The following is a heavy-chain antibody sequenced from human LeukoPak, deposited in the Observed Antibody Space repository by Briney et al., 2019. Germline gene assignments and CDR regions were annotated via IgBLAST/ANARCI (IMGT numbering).Heavy chain of an antibody. CDR2: ISYTGTYI. CDR1: AFSLNAYN. D-gene: IGHD2-2*01. J-gene: IGHJ3*02. V-gene: IGHV3-21*01. CDR3: ARDCCSSTSCLGTFDI. Sequence: GGSLRLSCAASAFSLNAYNMNWVRQAPGKGLEWVSSISYTGTYIYYADSVKGRFTISRDNAKNSLYLRMNSLRAEDTAVYYCARDCCSSTSCLGTFDIWGQGTMVTVSS.